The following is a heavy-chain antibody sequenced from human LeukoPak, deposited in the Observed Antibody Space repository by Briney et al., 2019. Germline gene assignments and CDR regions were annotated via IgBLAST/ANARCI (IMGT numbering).Heavy chain of an antibody. J-gene: IGHJ3*02. CDR2: IYSGGST. V-gene: IGHV3-53*01. CDR3: ARDGANTRGAFDI. CDR1: GFTVSSNY. Sequence: GGSLRLSCAASGFTVSSNYMSWVRQAPGKGLEWVSVIYSGGSTYYTDSVKGRFTISRDNSKNTLYLQMNSLRAEDTAVYYCARDGANTRGAFDIWGQGTMVTVSS. D-gene: IGHD4/OR15-4a*01.